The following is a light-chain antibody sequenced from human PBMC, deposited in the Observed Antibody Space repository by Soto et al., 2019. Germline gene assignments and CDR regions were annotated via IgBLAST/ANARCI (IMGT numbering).Light chain of an antibody. V-gene: IGKV1-39*01. CDR1: QSISSY. Sequence: DIEMTQSPSSLSASVRDRVTITCRASQSISSYLNWYQQKPGKAPKLLIYAASSLQSGVPSRFSDSGSGTDFTLTISSLQPEDIATYYCQQYDTLLPITFAQGTRLEIK. J-gene: IGKJ5*01. CDR2: AAS. CDR3: QQYDTLLPIT.